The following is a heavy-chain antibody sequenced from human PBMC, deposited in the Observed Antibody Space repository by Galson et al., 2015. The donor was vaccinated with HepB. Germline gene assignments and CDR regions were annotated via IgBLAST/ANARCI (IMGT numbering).Heavy chain of an antibody. Sequence: SLRLSCAASGFTFSSYAMHWVRQAPGKGLEWVSGISGSGSSTYYADSVKGRFTISRDNSKNTLYLQMNSLRAEDTAIYYCAKTRGAVVRGVDYWGQGTLVTVSS. J-gene: IGHJ4*02. D-gene: IGHD6-19*01. V-gene: IGHV3-23*01. CDR3: AKTRGAVVRGVDY. CDR1: GFTFSSYA. CDR2: ISGSGSST.